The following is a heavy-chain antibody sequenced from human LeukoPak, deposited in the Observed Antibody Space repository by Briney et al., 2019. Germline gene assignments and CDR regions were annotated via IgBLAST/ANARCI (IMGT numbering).Heavy chain of an antibody. D-gene: IGHD1-26*01. CDR2: ISSSSSYI. CDR3: ARDGSWEVSGFDY. Sequence: PGGSLRLSCAASGFTFSSYSMNWVRQAPGKGLEWVSSISSSSSYIYYADSVKGRFTISRDNAKNSLYLQMNSLRAEDTAVYYCARDGSWEVSGFDYWGQGTWSPSPQ. V-gene: IGHV3-21*01. CDR1: GFTFSSYS. J-gene: IGHJ4*02.